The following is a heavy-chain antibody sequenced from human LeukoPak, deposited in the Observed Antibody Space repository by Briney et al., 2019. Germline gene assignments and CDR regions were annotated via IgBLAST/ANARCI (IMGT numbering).Heavy chain of an antibody. CDR2: IYYSGST. V-gene: IGHV4-59*01. CDR3: AREYPTGWWGSGSYRSSGWFDP. J-gene: IGHJ5*02. Sequence: TSETLSLTCTVSGGSISSYYWSWIRQPPGKGLEWIGYIYYSGSTNYNPSLKSRVTISVDTSKNQFSLKLSSVTAADTAVYYCAREYPTGWWGSGSYRSSGWFDPWGQGTLVTVSS. D-gene: IGHD3-10*01. CDR1: GGSISSYY.